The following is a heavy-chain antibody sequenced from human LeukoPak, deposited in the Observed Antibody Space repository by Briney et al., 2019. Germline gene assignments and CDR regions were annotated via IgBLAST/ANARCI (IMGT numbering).Heavy chain of an antibody. CDR3: AKDPDSSGYYCLSF. CDR1: GFTFSIYA. J-gene: IGHJ4*02. V-gene: IGHV3-23*01. CDR2: ISGSGGST. D-gene: IGHD3-22*01. Sequence: GGSLRLSCAASGFTFSIYAMSWVRQAPGKGLEWVSAISGSGGSTYYADSVKGRFTISRDNSKNTLYLQMNSLRAEDTAVYYCAKDPDSSGYYCLSFWGQGTLVTVSS.